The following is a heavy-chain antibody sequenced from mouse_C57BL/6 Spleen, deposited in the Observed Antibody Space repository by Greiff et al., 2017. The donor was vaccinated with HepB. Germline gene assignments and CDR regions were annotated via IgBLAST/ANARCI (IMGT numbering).Heavy chain of an antibody. CDR1: GYAFTNYL. Sequence: VQLQQSGAELVRPGTSVKVSCKASGYAFTNYLIEWVKQRPGQGLEWIGVINPGSGGTNYNEKFKGKATLTADKSSSTAYMQLSSLTSEDSAVYFCASDRSGLRGFAYWGQGTLVTVSA. J-gene: IGHJ3*01. V-gene: IGHV1-54*01. CDR2: INPGSGGT. D-gene: IGHD2-4*01. CDR3: ASDRSGLRGFAY.